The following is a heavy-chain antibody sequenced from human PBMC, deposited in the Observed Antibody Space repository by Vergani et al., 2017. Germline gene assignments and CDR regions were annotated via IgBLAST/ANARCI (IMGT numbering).Heavy chain of an antibody. CDR2: IRYDGSNK. J-gene: IGHJ4*02. CDR3: ARDGAWDSGGSYYTFDY. CDR1: GFTFSSYG. Sequence: QVQLVESGGGVVQPGGSLRLSCAASGFTFSSYGMHWVRQAPGKGLEWVAFIRYDGSNKYYADSVKGRFTISRDNSKNTLYLQMNSLRAEDTAVYYCARDGAWDSGGSYYTFDYWGQGTLVTVSS. V-gene: IGHV3-30*02. D-gene: IGHD1-26*01.